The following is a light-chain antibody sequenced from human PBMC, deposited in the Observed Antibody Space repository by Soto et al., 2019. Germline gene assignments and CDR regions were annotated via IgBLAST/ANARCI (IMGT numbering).Light chain of an antibody. CDR1: QSVSSS. CDR3: QQYNAWPPYT. CDR2: GAS. V-gene: IGKV3-15*01. J-gene: IGKJ2*01. Sequence: ETVMTQSPATLSVSPGGRATLSCRASQSVSSSLAWYQQKPGQAPRLLIYGASTRATGIPARFSGSGSGTDFTLTISSLQSEDFAVYYCQQYNAWPPYTFGQGTKLEIK.